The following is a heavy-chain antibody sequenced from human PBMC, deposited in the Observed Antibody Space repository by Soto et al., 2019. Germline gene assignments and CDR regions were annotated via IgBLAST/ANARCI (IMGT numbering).Heavy chain of an antibody. CDR3: ARATGPTIYDWFDP. CDR1: GYTFTSYY. D-gene: IGHD1-7*01. CDR2: INPSGGST. V-gene: IGHV1-46*01. Sequence: ASVKVSCKASGYTFTSYYMHWVRQAPGQGLEWMGRINPSGGSTSYAQKFQGRVTMTTDTSTSTVYMELRSLRSDDTAVYYCARATGPTIYDWFDPWGQGTLVTVSS. J-gene: IGHJ5*02.